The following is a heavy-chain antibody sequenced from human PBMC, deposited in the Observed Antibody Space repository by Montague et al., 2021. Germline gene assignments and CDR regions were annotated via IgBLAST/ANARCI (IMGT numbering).Heavy chain of an antibody. CDR3: VRDRPTAWFDS. D-gene: IGHD5-18*01. Sequence: SLRLSCAASGFSFSSLWMHWVRQAPGKGLVWVSQITSDGSDANYAYSVKGRFTISRDNAKSTLYLQMNSLRDEDTAVYYCVRDRPTAWFDSWGQGTLVTVSS. V-gene: IGHV3-74*01. CDR2: ITSDGSDA. J-gene: IGHJ5*01. CDR1: GFSFSSLW.